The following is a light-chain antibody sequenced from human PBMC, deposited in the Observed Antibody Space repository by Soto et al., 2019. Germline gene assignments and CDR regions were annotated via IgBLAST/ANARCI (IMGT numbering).Light chain of an antibody. CDR2: GAF. Sequence: EIVLTQSPGTQSLSPGERATLSCRASQSVSSSYLAWYQQKPGQAPRLLIYGAFNRATGIPDRFSGSGSGTDFTLTFSRLEPEDFAVYYCQQYGSSYPWTFGQGTKVDIK. V-gene: IGKV3-20*01. CDR1: QSVSSSY. J-gene: IGKJ1*01. CDR3: QQYGSSYPWT.